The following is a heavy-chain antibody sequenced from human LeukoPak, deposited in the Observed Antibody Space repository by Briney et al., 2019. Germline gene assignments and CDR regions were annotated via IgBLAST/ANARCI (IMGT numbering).Heavy chain of an antibody. CDR1: GFTFSSYW. V-gene: IGHV3-7*01. CDR3: ARAYYYDSSGYPVFDY. J-gene: IGHJ4*02. CDR2: IKQDGSEK. Sequence: PGGSLRLPCAASGFTFSSYWMSWVRQAPGKGLEWVANIKQDGSEKYYVDSVKGRFTISRDNAKNSLYLQMNGLRAEDTAVYYCARAYYYDSSGYPVFDYWGQGTLVTVSS. D-gene: IGHD3-22*01.